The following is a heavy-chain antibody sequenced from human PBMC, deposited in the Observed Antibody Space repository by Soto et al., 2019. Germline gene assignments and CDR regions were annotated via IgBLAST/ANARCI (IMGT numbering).Heavy chain of an antibody. CDR2: IYYSGST. CDR3: ARDLSYTLTGAFDP. V-gene: IGHV4-59*01. Sequence: SETLSLTCTVSGGSISSYYWSWIRQPPGKGLEWIGYIYYSGSTNYNPSLKSRVTISVDTSKNQFSLKLSSVTAADTAVYYCARDLSYTLTGAFDPWGQGTLVTVSS. D-gene: IGHD3-16*01. J-gene: IGHJ5*02. CDR1: GGSISSYY.